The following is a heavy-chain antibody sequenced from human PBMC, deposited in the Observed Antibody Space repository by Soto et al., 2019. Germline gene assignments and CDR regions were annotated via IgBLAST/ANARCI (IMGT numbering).Heavy chain of an antibody. D-gene: IGHD2-15*01. CDR1: GGSIISGY. J-gene: IGHJ4*02. V-gene: IGHV4-59*01. Sequence: SETLSLTCTVSGGSIISGYWSWIRQPPGKGLEWIGYISHSGNTNYNPSVKSRVTLSVDTPKNQFSLRLSSVTTADTAVYYCAGLRGYTGSPIDYWGQGTLVTVSS. CDR3: AGLRGYTGSPIDY. CDR2: ISHSGNT.